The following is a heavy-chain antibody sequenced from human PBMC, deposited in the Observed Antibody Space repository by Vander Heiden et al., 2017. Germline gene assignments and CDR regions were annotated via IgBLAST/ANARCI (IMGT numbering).Heavy chain of an antibody. CDR1: GSKSANHA. D-gene: IGHD5-18*01. Sequence: EVQLLEPGGGLVRPGQSLRLSCEASGSKSANHAMHWVRQVAGKGLEWISGINWSGEFIGYAASVRGRFTMSRDNAENVVYLQMTSLRPEDTAFYYCAKGYGDSYPHYFNDWGQGTLVTVS. CDR3: AKGYGDSYPHYFND. J-gene: IGHJ4*02. V-gene: IGHV3-9*02. CDR2: INWSGEFI.